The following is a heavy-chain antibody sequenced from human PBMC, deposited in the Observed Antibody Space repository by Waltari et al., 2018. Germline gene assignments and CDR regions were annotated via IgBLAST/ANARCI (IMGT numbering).Heavy chain of an antibody. CDR1: GFTVSSNY. J-gene: IGHJ6*02. Sequence: EVQLVESGGGLVQPGGSMRLSCAASGFTVSSNYMSWVRQAPGKGLEWVSVIYSGGSTYYADSVKGRFTISRDNSKNTLYLQMNSLRAEDTAVYYCARDSYSYGYGVSYYGMDVWGQGTTVTVSS. D-gene: IGHD5-18*01. CDR3: ARDSYSYGYGVSYYGMDV. V-gene: IGHV3-66*01. CDR2: IYSGGST.